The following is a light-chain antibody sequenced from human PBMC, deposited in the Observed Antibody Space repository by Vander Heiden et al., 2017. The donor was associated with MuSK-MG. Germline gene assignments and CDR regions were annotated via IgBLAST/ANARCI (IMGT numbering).Light chain of an antibody. CDR1: TGAVTSGHY. CDR2: DTT. CDR3: LLSYSDGRQL. V-gene: IGLV7-46*01. Sequence: QAVVTQEPSLTVSPGGTVTLTCGSITGAVTSGHYPYWFQQKPGQAPRIFIYDTTNKYSWTPARFSGSLLGGNAALTPSGAQPEDEADYYCLLSYSDGRQLFGGGTKLTVL. J-gene: IGLJ2*01.